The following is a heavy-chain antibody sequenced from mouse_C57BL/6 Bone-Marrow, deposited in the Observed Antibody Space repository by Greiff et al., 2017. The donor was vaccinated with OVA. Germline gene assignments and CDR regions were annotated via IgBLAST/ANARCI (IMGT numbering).Heavy chain of an antibody. CDR1: GYAFSSSW. Sequence: VQLQQSGPELVKPGASVKISCKASGYAFSSSWMNWVKQRPGTGLEWIGRIYPGDGDTNYNGKFKGKATLTADKSSSTAYMQLSSLTSEDSAVYFCATGLRRRTWFAYWGQGTLVTVSA. CDR3: ATGLRRRTWFAY. D-gene: IGHD2-2*01. CDR2: IYPGDGDT. J-gene: IGHJ3*01. V-gene: IGHV1-82*01.